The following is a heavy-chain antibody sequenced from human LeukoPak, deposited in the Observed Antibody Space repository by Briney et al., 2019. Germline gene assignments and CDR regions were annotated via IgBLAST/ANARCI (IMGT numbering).Heavy chain of an antibody. D-gene: IGHD1-26*01. Sequence: GGSLRLSCAASGFNFSYYNMSWVRQAPGKGLEWVSSISSSSSHIYYADSVKGRFTISRDNAKNSLYLQMSSLRVEDTAVFYCVRAWGGGSYSDAFDIWGQGTMVTVSS. CDR1: GFNFSYYN. V-gene: IGHV3-21*06. CDR2: ISSSSSHI. CDR3: VRAWGGGSYSDAFDI. J-gene: IGHJ3*02.